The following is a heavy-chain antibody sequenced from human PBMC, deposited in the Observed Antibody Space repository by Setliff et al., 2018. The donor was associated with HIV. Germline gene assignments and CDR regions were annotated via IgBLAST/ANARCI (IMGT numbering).Heavy chain of an antibody. V-gene: IGHV3-30*02. Sequence: PGGSLRLSCAASGFTFRNYGMHWVRQAPGKGPEWVAFIRLDGSDKFYADSVKGRFTISRDNSKNTLFLQMNSLRSEDTAVYYCAKEDQRVTSVDYWGQGTPVTVSS. CDR3: AKEDQRVTSVDY. CDR2: IRLDGSDK. J-gene: IGHJ4*02. D-gene: IGHD2-2*01. CDR1: GFTFRNYG.